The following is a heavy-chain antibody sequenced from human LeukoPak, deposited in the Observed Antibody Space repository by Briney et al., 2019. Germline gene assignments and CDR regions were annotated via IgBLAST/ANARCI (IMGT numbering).Heavy chain of an antibody. V-gene: IGHV3-23*01. D-gene: IGHD3-3*01. CDR1: GFIFSNYA. CDR2: ISASGSNT. CDR3: VKDLLQQYTFWSGQTSFDY. J-gene: IGHJ4*02. Sequence: PGGSLRLSCAASGFIFSNYAMSWVRQAPGKGPEWVSVISASGSNTYYADSVKGRFTISRDISYNTLDLQMNSLTAEDTAVYYCVKDLLQQYTFWSGQTSFDYWGQGTLVTVSS.